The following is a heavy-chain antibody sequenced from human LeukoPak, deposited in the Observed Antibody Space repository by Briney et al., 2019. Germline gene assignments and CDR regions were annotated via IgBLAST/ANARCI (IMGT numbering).Heavy chain of an antibody. CDR2: INHSGST. D-gene: IGHD3-10*01. Sequence: PSETLSLTCAVYGGSFSGYYWSWIRQPPGKGLEWIGEINHSGSTNYNPSLKSRVTISVDTSKNQFSLKLSPVTAADTAVYYCARRWGSGNYYGSGSYLYYYYGMDVWGQGTTVTVSS. CDR1: GGSFSGYY. J-gene: IGHJ6*01. CDR3: ARRWGSGNYYGSGSYLYYYYGMDV. V-gene: IGHV4-34*01.